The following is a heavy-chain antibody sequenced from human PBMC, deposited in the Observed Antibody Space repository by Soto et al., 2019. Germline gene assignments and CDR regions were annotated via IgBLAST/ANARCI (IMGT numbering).Heavy chain of an antibody. Sequence: QVQLVQSGGEVKRPGASVKVSCKTSGYTFSNYGITWVRQAPGQPLEWLGWISLYSDGTNYAQKFQGRVSMTTDPSTTTAYMELRSLRSDDPAVYYCARVVPGAEAWFGPWGQGTLVTVSS. D-gene: IGHD2-2*01. CDR1: GYTFSNYG. V-gene: IGHV1-18*01. CDR3: ARVVPGAEAWFGP. J-gene: IGHJ5*02. CDR2: ISLYSDGT.